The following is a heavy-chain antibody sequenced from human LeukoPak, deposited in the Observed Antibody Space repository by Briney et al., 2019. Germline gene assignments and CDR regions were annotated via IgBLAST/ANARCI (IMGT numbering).Heavy chain of an antibody. J-gene: IGHJ2*01. CDR2: IRSKDKSYAT. CDR1: GFTFSGSA. Sequence: PGGSLRLSCAASGFTFSGSATHWVRQASGKGLEWVGRIRSKDKSYATAYAGSVKGRFTVSRDDSKNTAYLQMNSLKTEDTAVYYCTRPYGDYASGFDLWGRGTLVTVSS. V-gene: IGHV3-73*01. CDR3: TRPYGDYASGFDL. D-gene: IGHD4-17*01.